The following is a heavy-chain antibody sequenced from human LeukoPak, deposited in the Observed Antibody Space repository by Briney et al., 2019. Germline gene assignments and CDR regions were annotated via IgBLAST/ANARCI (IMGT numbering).Heavy chain of an antibody. J-gene: IGHJ4*02. CDR3: ARGPSSQFRTDY. Sequence: GGSLRLSCAASGFMFSTYSMNWVRQAPGKGLEWVSYIGRSSSPIYYADSVKGRFTISRDNAKNSLYLQMNGLRAEDTAVYYCARGPSSQFRTDYWGQGTLVTVYS. CDR2: IGRSSSPI. D-gene: IGHD2-2*01. V-gene: IGHV3-48*01. CDR1: GFMFSTYS.